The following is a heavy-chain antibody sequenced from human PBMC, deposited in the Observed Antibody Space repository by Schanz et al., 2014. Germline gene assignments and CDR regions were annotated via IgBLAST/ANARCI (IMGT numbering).Heavy chain of an antibody. Sequence: QVQLQESGPGLVKPSGTLSLTCAVSGGSISSSNWWSWVRQPPGKGLEWIGEIYHSGSTNYKPSLKGRVNISADKSKNQFSLNLGSVTAADTAVYYCARRSVSPSGNSYGYVVAWFDPWGQGTLVTVSS. V-gene: IGHV4-4*02. CDR1: GGSISSSNW. D-gene: IGHD5-18*01. CDR3: ARRSVSPSGNSYGYVVAWFDP. CDR2: IYHSGST. J-gene: IGHJ5*02.